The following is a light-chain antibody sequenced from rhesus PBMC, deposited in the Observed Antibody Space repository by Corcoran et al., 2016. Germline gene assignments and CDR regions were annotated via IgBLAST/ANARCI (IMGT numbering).Light chain of an antibody. J-gene: IGKJ3*01. CDR3: QQGYGTPFT. CDR2: KAY. CDR1: ENVNNY. V-gene: IGKV1-74*01. Sequence: DIQMTQSPSSLSASVGDRVTITCRASENVNNYLNWYQQKPGKAPKLLIYKAYTLQIGVPSMFSGSGSGKDDTFTISSLQPEDVATNYVQQGYGTPFTFGPESKLDSK.